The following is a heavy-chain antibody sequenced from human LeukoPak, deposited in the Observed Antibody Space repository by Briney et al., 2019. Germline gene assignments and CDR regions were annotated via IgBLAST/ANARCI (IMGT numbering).Heavy chain of an antibody. D-gene: IGHD3-9*01. J-gene: IGHJ5*02. CDR1: GYSFTSYW. CDR2: IDPSDSYT. CDR3: ARQSRLWGPSGYEGDWFDP. Sequence: PGESLRISCKGSGYSFTSYWISWVRQMPGKGLEWMGRIDPSDSYTNYSPSFQGHVTISADKSISTAYLQWSSLKASVTAMYYCARQSRLWGPSGYEGDWFDPWGQGTLVTVSS. V-gene: IGHV5-10-1*01.